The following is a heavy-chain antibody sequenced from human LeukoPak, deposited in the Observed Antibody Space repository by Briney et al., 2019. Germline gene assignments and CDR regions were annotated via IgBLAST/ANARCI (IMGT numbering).Heavy chain of an antibody. CDR3: ARGAYGWTFNP. Sequence: GGSLRLSCTASGFSFSDNFMGWIRQAPAKGRQWVSYINSGGDMIYYSDAVKGRFSISRDNSKRSLYLQMNRLRVDDTAVYFCARGAYGWTFNPWGQGPLVSVSS. CDR1: GFSFSDNF. V-gene: IGHV3-11*01. CDR2: INSGGDMI. J-gene: IGHJ5*02. D-gene: IGHD3-10*01.